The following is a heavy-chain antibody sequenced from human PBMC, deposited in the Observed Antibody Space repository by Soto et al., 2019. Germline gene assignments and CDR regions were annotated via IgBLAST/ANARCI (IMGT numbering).Heavy chain of an antibody. CDR2: ISGTSPST. Sequence: EVQLLESGGGLVQPGGSLRLSCAASGFTFSAYAMSWVRQAPGKGLEWVSAISGTSPSTYYADSVQGRFSISTDSSRKPLFLQMNTLRAEDTAVYFCATRIFGVEYWGQGTLVTVS. D-gene: IGHD3-3*01. CDR1: GFTFSAYA. V-gene: IGHV3-23*01. J-gene: IGHJ4*02. CDR3: ATRIFGVEY.